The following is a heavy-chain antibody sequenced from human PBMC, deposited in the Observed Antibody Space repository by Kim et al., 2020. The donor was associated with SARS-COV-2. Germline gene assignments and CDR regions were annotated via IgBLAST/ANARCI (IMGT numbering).Heavy chain of an antibody. J-gene: IGHJ6*02. D-gene: IGHD6-13*01. Sequence: GGSLRLSCAASGFTFSSYGMHWVRQAPGKGLEWVAVISYDGSNKYYADSVKGRFTISRDNSKNTMYLQMNSLRAEDTAVYYCANSHSSRSLYYYYYGMDVWGQGTTVTVSS. CDR3: ANSHSSRSLYYYYYGMDV. CDR2: ISYDGSNK. V-gene: IGHV3-30*18. CDR1: GFTFSSYG.